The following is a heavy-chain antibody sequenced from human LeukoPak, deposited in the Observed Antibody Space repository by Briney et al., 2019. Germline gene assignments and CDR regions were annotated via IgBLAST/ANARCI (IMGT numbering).Heavy chain of an antibody. V-gene: IGHV3-30-3*01. Sequence: GGSLRLSCAASGFTFSSYAMHWVRQAPGKGLEWVAVISYDGSNKYYADSVKGRFTISRDNSKNTLYLQMNSLRAEDTAVYYCAREAFEYQLLLYYFDYWGQGTLVTVSS. CDR3: AREAFEYQLLLYYFDY. D-gene: IGHD2-2*01. J-gene: IGHJ4*02. CDR2: ISYDGSNK. CDR1: GFTFSSYA.